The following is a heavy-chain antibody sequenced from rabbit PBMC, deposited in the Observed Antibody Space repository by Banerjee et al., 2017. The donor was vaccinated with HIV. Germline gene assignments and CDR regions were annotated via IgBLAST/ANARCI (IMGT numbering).Heavy chain of an antibody. CDR3: ARDLAGVIGWNFDL. D-gene: IGHD4-1*01. V-gene: IGHV1S45*01. J-gene: IGHJ4*01. CDR2: IYAGSSDST. Sequence: QEQLEESGGDLVKPEGSLTLTCKASGFDFSNSAICWVRQAPGKGLEWIACIYAGSSDSTYYASWAKGRFTISSTSSTTVTLQMTSLTAADTATYFCARDLAGVIGWNFDLWGPGTLVT. CDR1: GFDFSNSA.